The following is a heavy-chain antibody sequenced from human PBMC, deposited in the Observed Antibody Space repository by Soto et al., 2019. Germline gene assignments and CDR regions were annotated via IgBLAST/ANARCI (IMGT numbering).Heavy chain of an antibody. D-gene: IGHD4-17*01. CDR1: GGTLSSYT. V-gene: IGHV1-69*02. CDR3: ASPMLTVTRDFRRWYSGMDV. Sequence: ASVKVSCKASGGTLSSYTIIWMRQAHGQGFKYMGKITPMVGIANTAQKFQGRVTVTADKSTTTAYIELSSLRSEDTAVYFCASPMLTVTRDFRRWYSGMDVWGQGTTVTV. J-gene: IGHJ6*02. CDR2: ITPMVGIA.